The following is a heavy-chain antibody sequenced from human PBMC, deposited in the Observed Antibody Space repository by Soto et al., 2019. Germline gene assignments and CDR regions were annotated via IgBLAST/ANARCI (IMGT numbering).Heavy chain of an antibody. D-gene: IGHD1-7*01. CDR2: IFYSGDT. CDR1: GASVNTGDYY. J-gene: IGHJ1*01. Sequence: VQLQGSGPGLLKPSQTLSLTCTVSGASVNTGDYYWSYIRQPPGKGLEWLGYIFYSGDTYYTPSLKSRATISLNTSRNQFSLTLTSVTDADTALYYCVGTGTTDDFWGQGTLVTVSS. CDR3: VGTGTTDDF. V-gene: IGHV4-30-4*01.